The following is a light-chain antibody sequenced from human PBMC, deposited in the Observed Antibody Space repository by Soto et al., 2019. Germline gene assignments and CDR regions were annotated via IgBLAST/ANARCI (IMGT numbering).Light chain of an antibody. CDR3: GADHGSGSNFVV. J-gene: IGLJ2*01. CDR1: SGYSNYK. Sequence: QPVLTQPPSXXXXXXXXXXXXCTLSSGYSNYKVDWYQQRPGKGPRFVMRVGTGGIVGSKGDGIPDRFSVLGSGLNRYLTIKNIQEEDESDYHCGADHGSGSNFVVFGGGTKLTVL. CDR2: VGTGGIVG. V-gene: IGLV9-49*01.